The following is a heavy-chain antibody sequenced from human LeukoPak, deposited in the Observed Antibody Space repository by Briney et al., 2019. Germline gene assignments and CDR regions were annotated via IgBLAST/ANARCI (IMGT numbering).Heavy chain of an antibody. CDR2: IYSGGNT. D-gene: IGHD4-17*01. V-gene: IGHV3-53*01. Sequence: GGSLRLSCVASGFTVSSIFMSWVRQAPGKGLEWVSVIYSGGNTYYTDSVKGRFTISRDNSKNTLFLQMNSLRAEDTAVYYCARNYGDYRGSYWYFDLWGRGTLVTVSS. CDR3: ARNYGDYRGSYWYFDL. CDR1: GFTVSSIF. J-gene: IGHJ2*01.